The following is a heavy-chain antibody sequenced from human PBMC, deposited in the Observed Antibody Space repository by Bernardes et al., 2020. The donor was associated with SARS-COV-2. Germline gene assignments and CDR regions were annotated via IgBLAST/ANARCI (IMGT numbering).Heavy chain of an antibody. CDR1: GYTFTSYG. V-gene: IGHV1-18*04. CDR2: LNTYNGKT. Sequence: ASVKVSCKASGYTFTSYGISWVRQAPGQGLDWMGWLNTYNGKTNYAQKFQGRVTVTADTSTAMAYMELRSLVSDDSAMYYCALLDYAGSGSPIWGQGTLVTVSS. D-gene: IGHD3-10*01. J-gene: IGHJ4*02. CDR3: ALLDYAGSGSPI.